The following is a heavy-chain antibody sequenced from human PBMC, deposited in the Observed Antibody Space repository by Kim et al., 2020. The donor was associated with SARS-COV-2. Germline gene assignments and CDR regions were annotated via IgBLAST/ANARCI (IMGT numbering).Heavy chain of an antibody. Sequence: GGSLRLSCAASGFTFSSYGMHWVRQAPGKGLEWVAVISYDGSNKYYADSVKGRFTISRDNSKNTLYLQMNSLRAEDTAVYYCAKDYRVRGVIITGGFDYWGQGTLVTVSS. D-gene: IGHD3-10*01. CDR2: ISYDGSNK. CDR1: GFTFSSYG. CDR3: AKDYRVRGVIITGGFDY. V-gene: IGHV3-30*18. J-gene: IGHJ4*02.